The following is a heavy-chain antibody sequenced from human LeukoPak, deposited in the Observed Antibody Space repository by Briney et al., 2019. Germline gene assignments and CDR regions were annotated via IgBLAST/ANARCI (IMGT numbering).Heavy chain of an antibody. Sequence: ASVKVSCKASGYTFTSYDINWVRQATGQGLEWMGWMNPNSGNTGYAQKFQGRVTMTRDTSISTAYMELSRLRSDDTAVYYCARDLYYDSSGYYDDYWGQGTLVTVSS. CDR1: GYTFTSYD. J-gene: IGHJ4*02. CDR3: ARDLYYDSSGYYDDY. D-gene: IGHD3-22*01. V-gene: IGHV1-8*01. CDR2: MNPNSGNT.